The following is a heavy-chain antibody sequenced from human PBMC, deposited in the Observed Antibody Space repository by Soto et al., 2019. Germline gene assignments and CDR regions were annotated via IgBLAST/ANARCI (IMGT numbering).Heavy chain of an antibody. CDR1: GFTFSSYW. D-gene: IGHD6-13*01. CDR2: INSDGSST. Sequence: PGGSLRLSCAASGFTFSSYWMHWVRQAPGKGLVWVSRINSDGSSTSYADSVKGRFTISRDNAKNTLYLQMNSLRAEDTAVYYCAREVYSSSWYSAFDIWGQGTMVTVSS. V-gene: IGHV3-74*01. CDR3: AREVYSSSWYSAFDI. J-gene: IGHJ3*02.